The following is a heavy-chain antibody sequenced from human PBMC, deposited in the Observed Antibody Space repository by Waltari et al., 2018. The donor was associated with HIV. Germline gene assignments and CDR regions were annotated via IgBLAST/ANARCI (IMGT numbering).Heavy chain of an antibody. V-gene: IGHV1-8*01. Sequence: QVQLVQSGAEVKKPGASVKGSCKASGYTFTTYAIHWVRQATGKGLEWMGRMNPNSGNTGYAQKFQGRVTMTRNTSITTAHMELSSLRSDDTAVYYCARGRSGNYRGNSVVDYWGQGTLVTVSS. CDR3: ARGRSGNYRGNSVVDY. D-gene: IGHD1-26*01. J-gene: IGHJ4*02. CDR1: GYTFTTYA. CDR2: MNPNSGNT.